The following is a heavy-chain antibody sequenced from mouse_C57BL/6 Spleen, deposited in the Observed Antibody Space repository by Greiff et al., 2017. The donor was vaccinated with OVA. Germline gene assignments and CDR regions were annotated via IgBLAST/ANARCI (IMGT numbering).Heavy chain of an antibody. Sequence: VQLVESGPELVKPGASVKISCKASGYAFSSSWMNWVKQRPGKGLEWIGRIYPGDGDTNYNGKFKGKATLTADKSSSTAYMQLSSLTSEDSAVYFCARAITTVDYWGQGTTLTVA. CDR2: IYPGDGDT. CDR1: GYAFSSSW. V-gene: IGHV1-82*01. D-gene: IGHD1-1*01. CDR3: ARAITTVDY. J-gene: IGHJ2*01.